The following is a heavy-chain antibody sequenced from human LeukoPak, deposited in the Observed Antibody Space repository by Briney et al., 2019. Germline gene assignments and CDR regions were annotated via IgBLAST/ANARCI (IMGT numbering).Heavy chain of an antibody. V-gene: IGHV1-46*01. Sequence: ASVKVSCKASGYTFTSYDINWVRQATGQGLEWMGIINPSGGSTSYAQKFQGRVTMTRDTSTSTVYMELSSLRSEDTAVYYCARDQTQGSGSSSLDYWGQGTLVTVSS. CDR2: INPSGGST. CDR3: ARDQTQGSGSSSLDY. J-gene: IGHJ4*02. D-gene: IGHD3-10*01. CDR1: GYTFTSYD.